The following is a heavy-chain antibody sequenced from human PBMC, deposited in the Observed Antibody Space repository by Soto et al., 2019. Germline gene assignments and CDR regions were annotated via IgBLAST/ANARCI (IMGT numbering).Heavy chain of an antibody. CDR3: AREFYYDSSGNNFDY. J-gene: IGHJ4*02. V-gene: IGHV3-48*02. Sequence: GGSLRLSCAASGFTFSSYSMNWVRQAPGKGLEWVSYISSSSSTIYYADSVKGRFTISRDNAKNSLYLQMNSLRDDDTAVYYCAREFYYDSSGNNFDYWGQGTLVTVSS. D-gene: IGHD3-22*01. CDR1: GFTFSSYS. CDR2: ISSSSSTI.